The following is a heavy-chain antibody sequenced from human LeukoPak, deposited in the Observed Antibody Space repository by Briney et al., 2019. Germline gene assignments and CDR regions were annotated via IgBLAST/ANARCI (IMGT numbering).Heavy chain of an antibody. Sequence: PSETLSLTCTVSGGSISSSSYYWGWLRQPPGKGLEWIGSIYYSGSTYYNPSLKSRVTISVDTSKNQFSLKLSSVTAADTAVYYCAREGSSRYNWFDPWGQGTLVTVSS. J-gene: IGHJ5*02. CDR1: GGSISSSSYY. CDR2: IYYSGST. D-gene: IGHD6-13*01. V-gene: IGHV4-39*07. CDR3: AREGSSRYNWFDP.